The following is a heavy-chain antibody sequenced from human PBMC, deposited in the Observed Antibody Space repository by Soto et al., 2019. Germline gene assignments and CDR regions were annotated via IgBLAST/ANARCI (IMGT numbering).Heavy chain of an antibody. V-gene: IGHV1-8*01. Sequence: QVQLVQSGAEVKKPGASVKVSCKASGYNFISYDINWVRQATGQGLEWMGWMNTNRGNTGYAPKFQGRVTMTRNTSISTAYMELSSLRSEDTAVYYCARGRPEIAVAEGGMDVWGQGATLTVSS. D-gene: IGHD6-19*01. CDR1: GYNFISYD. CDR3: ARGRPEIAVAEGGMDV. CDR2: MNTNRGNT. J-gene: IGHJ6*02.